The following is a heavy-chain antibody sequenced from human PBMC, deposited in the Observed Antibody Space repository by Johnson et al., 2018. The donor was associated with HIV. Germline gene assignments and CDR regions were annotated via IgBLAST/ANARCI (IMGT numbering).Heavy chain of an antibody. CDR3: ARDVYAGAHEN. CDR2: INSDGSST. D-gene: IGHD5/OR15-5a*01. Sequence: VQLVESGGGVVRPGGSLRLSCAASRFTFDDYGMSWVRQAPGKGLEWVSRINSDGSSTSYADSVKGRFTISRDNAKNSLYLQMNSLRAEDTAVYYCARDVYAGAHENWGQGTRVTVSS. V-gene: IGHV3-20*04. CDR1: RFTFDDYG. J-gene: IGHJ3*01.